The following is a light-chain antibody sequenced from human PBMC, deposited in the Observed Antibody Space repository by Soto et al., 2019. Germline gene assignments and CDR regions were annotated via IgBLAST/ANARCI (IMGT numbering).Light chain of an antibody. CDR2: DVT. V-gene: IGLV2-14*03. CDR1: SSDVGGYNY. J-gene: IGLJ2*01. CDR3: SSYTTTSTVV. Sequence: QSALTQPASVSGSPGQSITISCTGTSSDVGGYNYVSWYQHHPGKAPELMIYDVTNRPSGVSNRFSGSKSGNTASLTISGVQSEDEASYYCSSYTTTSTVVFGGGTKVTVL.